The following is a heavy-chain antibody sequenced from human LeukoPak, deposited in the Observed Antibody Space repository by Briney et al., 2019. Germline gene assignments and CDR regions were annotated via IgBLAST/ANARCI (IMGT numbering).Heavy chain of an antibody. V-gene: IGHV3-30*18. CDR2: ISYDGSNK. Sequence: PGGSLRLPCAASGFTFSSYGMHWARQAPGKGLEWVAVISYDGSNKYYADSVKGRFTISRDNTKNTLYLQMNSLRAEDTAVYYCAKDHQSIAYSELLDYWGQGTLVTVSS. J-gene: IGHJ4*02. CDR1: GFTFSSYG. D-gene: IGHD2-15*01. CDR3: AKDHQSIAYSELLDY.